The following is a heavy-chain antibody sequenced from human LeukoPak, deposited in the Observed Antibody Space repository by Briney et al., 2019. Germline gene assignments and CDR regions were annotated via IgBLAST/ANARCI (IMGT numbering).Heavy chain of an antibody. CDR2: ISSISTTM. J-gene: IGHJ5*02. Sequence: QTGGSLRLSCAASGFTFSSYSMNWVRQAPGKGLEWVSYISSISTTMYYADSVKGRFTISRDNAKNSLYLQMDSLRDEDTAVHYCARLFASTGGSWGQGTLVTVSS. CDR1: GFTFSSYS. CDR3: ARLFASTGGS. D-gene: IGHD7-27*01. V-gene: IGHV3-48*02.